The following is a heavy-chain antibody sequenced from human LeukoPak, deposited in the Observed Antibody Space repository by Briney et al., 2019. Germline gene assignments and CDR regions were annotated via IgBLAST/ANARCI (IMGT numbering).Heavy chain of an antibody. CDR3: ARPLSYYYDSSGDNAFDI. CDR2: INHSGST. J-gene: IGHJ3*02. Sequence: IPSETLSLTCAVYGGSFSGYYWSWIRQPPGKGLEWIGEINHSGSTNYNPSLKSRVTISVDTSKNKFSLKLSSVTAADTAVYYCARPLSYYYDSSGDNAFDIWGQGTMVTVSS. CDR1: GGSFSGYY. D-gene: IGHD3-22*01. V-gene: IGHV4-34*01.